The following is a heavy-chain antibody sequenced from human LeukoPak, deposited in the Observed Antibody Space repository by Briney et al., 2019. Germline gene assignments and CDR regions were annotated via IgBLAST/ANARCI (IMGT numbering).Heavy chain of an antibody. CDR3: ARDRGPYSSSSRGTDY. V-gene: IGHV1-2*02. CDR2: INPNSGGS. D-gene: IGHD6-6*01. Sequence: AAVKETCKASGYTFTDYYLYWVRQAPGQGLEWMGWINPNSGGSNYAQKFQGRVTMTRDTSISTAYMELSRLRSDDTAVYYCARDRGPYSSSSRGTDYWGEGTRDTVSS. J-gene: IGHJ4*02. CDR1: GYTFTDYY.